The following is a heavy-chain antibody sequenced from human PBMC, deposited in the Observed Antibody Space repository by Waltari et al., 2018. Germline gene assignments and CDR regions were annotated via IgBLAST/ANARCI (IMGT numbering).Heavy chain of an antibody. J-gene: IGHJ4*02. D-gene: IGHD1-26*01. V-gene: IGHV4-34*01. CDR1: GGSFSGYY. CDR2: INHSGST. Sequence: QVQLQQWGAGLLTPSETLSLTCAVYGGSFSGYYWSWIRQPPGKGLEWIGEINHSGSTNYNPSLKSRVTISVDTSKNQFSLKLSSVTAADTAVYYCARHGEDSGSYTGYWGQGTLVTVSS. CDR3: ARHGEDSGSYTGY.